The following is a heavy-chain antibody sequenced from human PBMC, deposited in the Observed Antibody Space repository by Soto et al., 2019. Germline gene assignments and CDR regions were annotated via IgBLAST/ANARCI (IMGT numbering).Heavy chain of an antibody. CDR3: VRGTNGWRGMDY. CDR2: ITEDGSGT. CDR1: GFTFSSYP. Sequence: EVHLVESGGAIVQPGGSLRLSCATSGFTFSSYPIHWVRQAPGKGPVWVSRITEDGSGTTYAESVKGRFTVTRDNAKKTMYLQMSGLGAEDTAVYHCVRGTNGWRGMDYWGQGTLVTVSS. V-gene: IGHV3-74*01. J-gene: IGHJ4*02. D-gene: IGHD2-8*01.